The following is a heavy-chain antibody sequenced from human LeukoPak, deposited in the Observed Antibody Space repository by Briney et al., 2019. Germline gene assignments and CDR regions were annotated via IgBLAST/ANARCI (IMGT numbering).Heavy chain of an antibody. CDR3: ARRDSSGYGADY. V-gene: IGHV4-59*01. CDR2: IYYSGST. Sequence: SETLSLTCTVSGGSISSYYWSWIRQPPGKGLEWIGYIYYSGSTNYNPSLKSRVTISVDTSKNQFFLKLSSVTAADTAVYYCARRDSSGYGADYWGQGTLVTVSS. J-gene: IGHJ4*02. CDR1: GGSISSYY. D-gene: IGHD3-22*01.